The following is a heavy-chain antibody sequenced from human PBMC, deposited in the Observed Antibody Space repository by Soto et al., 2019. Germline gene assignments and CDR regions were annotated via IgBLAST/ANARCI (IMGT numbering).Heavy chain of an antibody. J-gene: IGHJ4*02. D-gene: IGHD5-12*01. V-gene: IGHV1-69*04. CDR2: IIPTLGIA. CDR1: GGTFSSDT. Sequence: GSSVKVSCKASGGTFSSDTISWVRQAPGQGLEWMGRIIPTLGIANYAQKFQGRVTITADKSTSTAYMELSSLRSEDTAVYYCARDRGYSGYDLPSDYWGQGTLVTVSS. CDR3: ARDRGYSGYDLPSDY.